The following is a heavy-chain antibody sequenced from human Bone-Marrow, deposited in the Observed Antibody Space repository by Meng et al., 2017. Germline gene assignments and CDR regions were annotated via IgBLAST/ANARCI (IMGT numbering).Heavy chain of an antibody. D-gene: IGHD4-17*01. CDR3: AKGDNRRYGDFFDY. CDR1: GFIVRDYW. Sequence: EVQLVEYGGGLVQPGGSLRLSCPASGFIVRDYWMHWVRQVPGKGLEWVSGISGRGGSTHYGDSVRGRFTISRDNSKDTLYLQMNSLRAEDTAVYYCAKGDNRRYGDFFDYWGRGTLVTVSS. CDR2: ISGRGGST. J-gene: IGHJ4*02. V-gene: IGHV3-23*04.